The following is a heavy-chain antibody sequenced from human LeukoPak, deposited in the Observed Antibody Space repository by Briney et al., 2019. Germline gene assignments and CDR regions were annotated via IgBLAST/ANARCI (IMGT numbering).Heavy chain of an antibody. Sequence: GGSLRLSCAASGFSVSTSYMNWVRQVPGKGLQWVSVFYIGGETFYEDSAKGRFTISRDNSKNMLYLQMNSLRAEDTAVYYCTSLGGLDYWGQGTLVSVSS. V-gene: IGHV3-53*01. CDR2: FYIGGET. CDR3: TSLGGLDY. J-gene: IGHJ4*02. CDR1: GFSVSTSY. D-gene: IGHD3-10*01.